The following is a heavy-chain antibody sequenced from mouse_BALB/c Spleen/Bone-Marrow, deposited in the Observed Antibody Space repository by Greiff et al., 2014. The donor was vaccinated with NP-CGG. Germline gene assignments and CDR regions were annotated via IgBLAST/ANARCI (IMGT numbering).Heavy chain of an antibody. D-gene: IGHD1-1*01. Sequence: QVQLQQPGPELVRPGVSVKISCTGSGSTFTDYAMHWVKQSHAKSLEWIGVISTYSGNTNYNQKFKGKATMTVDKSSSTAYMELARLTSEDSAIYYCARSYYGNYYAMDDGGQGTSGTVST. J-gene: IGHJ4*01. CDR3: ARSYYGNYYAMDD. CDR1: GSTFTDYA. V-gene: IGHV1-67*01. CDR2: ISTYSGNT.